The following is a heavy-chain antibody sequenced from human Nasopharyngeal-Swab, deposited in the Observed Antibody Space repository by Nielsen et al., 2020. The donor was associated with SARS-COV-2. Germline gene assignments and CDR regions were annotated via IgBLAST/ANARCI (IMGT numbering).Heavy chain of an antibody. CDR2: IYYSGST. D-gene: IGHD3-22*01. J-gene: IGHJ4*02. CDR3: ARPGYDSSGYTSYFGY. V-gene: IGHV4-39*01. Sequence: WIRQPPGKGLEWIGSIYYSGSTYYNPSLKSRVTISVDTSKNQFSLKLSSVTAADTAVYYCARPGYDSSGYTSYFGYWGQGTLVTVSS.